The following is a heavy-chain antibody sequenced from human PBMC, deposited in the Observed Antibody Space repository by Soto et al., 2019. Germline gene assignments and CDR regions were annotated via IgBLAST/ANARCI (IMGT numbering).Heavy chain of an antibody. V-gene: IGHV6-1*01. CDR3: AGTTSLQWYYMDV. D-gene: IGHD1-7*01. J-gene: IGHJ6*03. CDR2: TYYRSRWYN. CDR1: GDSVSSNSAA. Sequence: SQTLSLTCAISGDSVSSNSAAWNWIRQSPSRGLEWLGRTYYRSRWYNDYAVSVKSRITVNPDTSKYQFSLHLNSVTPEDTAVHYCAGTTSLQWYYMDVCDKGTTVTVAS.